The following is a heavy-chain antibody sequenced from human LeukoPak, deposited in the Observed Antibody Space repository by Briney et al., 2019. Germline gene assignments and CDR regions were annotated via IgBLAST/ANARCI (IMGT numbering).Heavy chain of an antibody. CDR3: AKDRRRWLGNDY. Sequence: PGGSLRLSCAASGFTVRTHSMSWVRQAPGKGLEWVSVIYGGGSTYYADSVNGRFTISRDNSKNSLYLQMNSLRTEDTALYYCAKDRRRWLGNDYWGQGTLVTVSS. CDR1: GFTVRTHS. V-gene: IGHV3-53*05. J-gene: IGHJ4*02. CDR2: IYGGGST. D-gene: IGHD6-19*01.